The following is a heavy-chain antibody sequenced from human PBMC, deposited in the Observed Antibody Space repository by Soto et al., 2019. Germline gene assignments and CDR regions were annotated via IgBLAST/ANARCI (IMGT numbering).Heavy chain of an antibody. Sequence: EVQLVESGGGLVKPGGSLRLSCAASGFTFSSYSMNWVRQAPGKGLEWVSSISSSSSYIYYADSVKGRFTLSRDNAKNSLYLQMNSLRAEDTAVYYCAAQGYSSSRWFDPWGQGTLVTVSS. D-gene: IGHD6-13*01. J-gene: IGHJ5*02. CDR2: ISSSSSYI. CDR3: AAQGYSSSRWFDP. V-gene: IGHV3-21*01. CDR1: GFTFSSYS.